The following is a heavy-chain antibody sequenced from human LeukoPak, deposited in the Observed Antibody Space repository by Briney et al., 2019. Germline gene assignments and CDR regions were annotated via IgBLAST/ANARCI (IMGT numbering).Heavy chain of an antibody. CDR2: IKQDGREN. V-gene: IGHV3-7*01. D-gene: IGHD3-9*01. J-gene: IGHJ6*02. CDR1: GFTFSGDW. Sequence: GGPLILCCVAAGFTFSGDWMSWCRQAPAKGLEWVANIKQDGRENYYVASVKGRFPISRDNAKNSLYLQMNSLRAEDTAVYYCARARPHLTEDYYSYYGMDVWGQGTTFTVSS. CDR3: ARARPHLTEDYYSYYGMDV.